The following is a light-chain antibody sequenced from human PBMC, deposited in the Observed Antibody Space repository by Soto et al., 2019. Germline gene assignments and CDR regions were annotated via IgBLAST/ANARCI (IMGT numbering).Light chain of an antibody. V-gene: IGKV3-11*01. CDR3: QQRRTWLI. Sequence: EIVLTQSPATLSLSPGERATLSCRARQSISRYLGWYQHKPGQAPMLLIYDTSNRATGIPDRFSGSGAGTDFTINISRLEPEDFAICYWQQRRTWLILGQGRRLEI. J-gene: IGKJ5*01. CDR1: QSISRY. CDR2: DTS.